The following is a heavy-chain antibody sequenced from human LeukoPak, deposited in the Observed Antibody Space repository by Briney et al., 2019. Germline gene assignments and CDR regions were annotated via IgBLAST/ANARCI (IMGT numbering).Heavy chain of an antibody. CDR1: GGSISSGSYY. J-gene: IGHJ4*02. CDR2: IYTSGST. D-gene: IGHD5-18*01. CDR3: AAGYSYGWLYDD. V-gene: IGHV4-61*02. Sequence: SESLSLTCTISGGSISSGSYYWGWIRQPAGKGLEWIGRIYTSGSTNYNPSLKSRVTISVDTSKNQFSLKLSSVTAGDTAGVFCAAGYSYGWLYDDWLQGTMVTVSS.